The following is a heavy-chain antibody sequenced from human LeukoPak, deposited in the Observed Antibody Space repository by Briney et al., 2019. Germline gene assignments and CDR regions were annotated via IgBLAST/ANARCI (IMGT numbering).Heavy chain of an antibody. V-gene: IGHV4-38-2*01. J-gene: IGHJ5*02. Sequence: SETLSLTCAVSGYSISSGYYWGWLRQPPGKRLEWIGSNYHSGSTYYNPSLKRRVTISVDTSKNQFSLKLSAVTAADTAVYYCARVGATTRWVDPCGQGNLVTVSS. CDR3: ARVGATTRWVDP. D-gene: IGHD1-26*01. CDR2: NYHSGST. CDR1: GYSISSGYY.